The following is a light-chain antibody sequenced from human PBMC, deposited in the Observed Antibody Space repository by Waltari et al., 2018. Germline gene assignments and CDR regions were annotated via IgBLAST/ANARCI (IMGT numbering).Light chain of an antibody. CDR1: QSISTY. V-gene: IGKV3-11*01. J-gene: IGKJ4*01. CDR2: GAS. Sequence: EIVLTQSQATLSLSPGERATLSCRASQSISTYLAWYQQKPGQTPRLLIYGASSRATCIPARFTGSGSGTDFTLTISSLEPEDFAVYYCQQRSRWPLTFGGGTKVEIK. CDR3: QQRSRWPLT.